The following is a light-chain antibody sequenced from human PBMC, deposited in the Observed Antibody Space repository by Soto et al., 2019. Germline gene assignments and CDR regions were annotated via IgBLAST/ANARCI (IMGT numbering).Light chain of an antibody. Sequence: DIQMTQSPSTLSASVGDRVTITCRASQSISSRLAWYQQKPGKAPKLLIYAASSLQSGVPSRFSGSGSGTDFTLTISSLQPEDFATYYCQQSYSTPCFGPGTKVDIK. V-gene: IGKV1-39*01. CDR1: QSISSR. CDR3: QQSYSTPC. CDR2: AAS. J-gene: IGKJ3*01.